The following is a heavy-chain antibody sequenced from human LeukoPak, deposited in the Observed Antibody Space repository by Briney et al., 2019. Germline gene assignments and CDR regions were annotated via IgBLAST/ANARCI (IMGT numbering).Heavy chain of an antibody. Sequence: GRSLRLSCAASGFTFSNYGMHWVRQAPSKGLEWVAVVANDGRDKRYADSVKGRFTISRDNSKNTVYLQMNSLRAEDTAVYYCAKDLNVAAAGYYFDYWGQGTLVTVPS. V-gene: IGHV3-30*18. CDR1: GFTFSNYG. J-gene: IGHJ4*02. CDR3: AKDLNVAAAGYYFDY. CDR2: VANDGRDK. D-gene: IGHD6-13*01.